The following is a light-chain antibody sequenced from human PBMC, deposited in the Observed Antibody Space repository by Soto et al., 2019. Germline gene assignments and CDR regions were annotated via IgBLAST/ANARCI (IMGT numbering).Light chain of an antibody. CDR1: SSNIGAGYH. CDR3: QSYDNSLSGFWV. CDR2: GNS. Sequence: QSVLTQPPSVSGAPGQRVTISCTGSSSNIGAGYHVHWYQQLPGTAPKLLIYGNSNRPSGVPDRFSGSKSGTSASLAITGLQAEDAAEYYCQSYDNSLSGFWVFGGGTKLTVL. V-gene: IGLV1-40*01. J-gene: IGLJ3*02.